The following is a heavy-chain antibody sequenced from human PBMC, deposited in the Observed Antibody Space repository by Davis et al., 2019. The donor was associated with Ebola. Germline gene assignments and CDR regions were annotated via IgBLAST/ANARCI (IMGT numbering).Heavy chain of an antibody. CDR3: KYSPPIRRWFDP. CDR2: INHSGST. D-gene: IGHD5-18*01. V-gene: IGHV4-34*01. CDR1: GGPFSGFY. Sequence: PSETLSLTCAVYGGPFSGFYWSWIRQPPGKGLEWIGEINHSGSTNYNPSLKSRVTISVDTSKNQFSLKLSSVTAADTATTAIKYSPPIRRWFDPWGQGTLVTVSS. J-gene: IGHJ5*02.